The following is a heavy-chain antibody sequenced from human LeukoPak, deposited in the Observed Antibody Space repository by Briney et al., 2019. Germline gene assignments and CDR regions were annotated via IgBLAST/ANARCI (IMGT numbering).Heavy chain of an antibody. D-gene: IGHD3-3*01. CDR3: ARSTQYYDFWSGSSCLDY. Sequence: GESLKISCKGSGYSFTSYWIGWVRQMPGKGLEWMGIIYPGDSDTRYSPSFQGQVTISADKSISTAYLQWSSLKASDTAMYYCARSTQYYDFWSGSSCLDYWGQGTLVTVSS. V-gene: IGHV5-51*01. CDR2: IYPGDSDT. J-gene: IGHJ4*02. CDR1: GYSFTSYW.